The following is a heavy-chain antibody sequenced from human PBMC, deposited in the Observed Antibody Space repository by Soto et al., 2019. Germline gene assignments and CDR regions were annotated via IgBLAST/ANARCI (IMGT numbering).Heavy chain of an antibody. D-gene: IGHD3-16*01. Sequence: SETLSLTCTVSAASFSKYYWSWIRQPPGKGLEWIGYIYFNGNTNYNPSLKRRVTISIDTSKKQISLNLTSVTDADTAVYYCACGTFGGVVLAHWGQGTLVTVSS. CDR3: ACGTFGGVVLAH. CDR2: IYFNGNT. CDR1: AASFSKYY. V-gene: IGHV4-59*01. J-gene: IGHJ4*02.